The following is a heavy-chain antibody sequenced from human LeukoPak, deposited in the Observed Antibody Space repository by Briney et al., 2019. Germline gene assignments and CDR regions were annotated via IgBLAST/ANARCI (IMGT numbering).Heavy chain of an antibody. J-gene: IGHJ5*02. CDR3: ARDPTHYRSSPGFNWFDP. CDR2: ISYDGSNK. Sequence: PGGSLRLSCAASGFTFSSYAMHWVRQAPGKGLEWVAVISYDGSNKYYADSVKGRFTISRDNSKNTLYLQMNSLRAEDTAVYYCARDPTHYRSSPGFNWFDPWGQGTLVTVSS. D-gene: IGHD1-26*01. V-gene: IGHV3-30-3*01. CDR1: GFTFSSYA.